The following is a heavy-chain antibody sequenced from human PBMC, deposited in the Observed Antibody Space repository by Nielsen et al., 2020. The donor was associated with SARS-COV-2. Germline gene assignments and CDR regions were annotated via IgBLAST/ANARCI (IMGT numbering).Heavy chain of an antibody. CDR1: GGSLRGYF. J-gene: IGHJ6*02. D-gene: IGHD3-3*01. CDR2: SNQGGDA. CDR3: ARGTYNFRCYSSSGMDV. Sequence: SETLSLTCTVYGGSLRGYFWIWLRQPPGKGLEWIGESNQGGDANYSPSLKNRVTISMDTSKMQFSLRLTSVTAADTGTYFCARGTYNFRCYSSSGMDVWGQGTTVIVSS. V-gene: IGHV4-34*01.